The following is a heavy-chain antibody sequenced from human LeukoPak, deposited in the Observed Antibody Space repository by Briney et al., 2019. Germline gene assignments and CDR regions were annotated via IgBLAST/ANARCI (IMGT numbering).Heavy chain of an antibody. D-gene: IGHD2-2*02. J-gene: IGHJ4*01. Sequence: ASVKVSCKASGYTFTGYYMHWVRQAPGQGLEWMGWINPNSGGTNYAQKFQGRVTMTRDTSISTAYMELSRLRSDDTAVYYCAREGYCSSTSCYTGSELLFDYWGHGTLVTVSS. CDR2: INPNSGGT. CDR1: GYTFTGYY. CDR3: AREGYCSSTSCYTGSELLFDY. V-gene: IGHV1-2*02.